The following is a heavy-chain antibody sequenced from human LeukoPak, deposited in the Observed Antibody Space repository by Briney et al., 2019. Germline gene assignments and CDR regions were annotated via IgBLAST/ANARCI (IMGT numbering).Heavy chain of an antibody. CDR2: TNPSGGST. CDR3: ARDGVTDGMDV. CDR1: GYTFTSYY. D-gene: IGHD5-18*01. Sequence: ASLKVSCKASGYTFTSYYMNWVRQAPGQGLEWMGITNPSGGSTSYAQKFQDRVAMTRDTSRSTVYMELSSLTSEDTAVYYCARDGVTDGMDVWGQGTTVTVSS. V-gene: IGHV1-46*01. J-gene: IGHJ6*02.